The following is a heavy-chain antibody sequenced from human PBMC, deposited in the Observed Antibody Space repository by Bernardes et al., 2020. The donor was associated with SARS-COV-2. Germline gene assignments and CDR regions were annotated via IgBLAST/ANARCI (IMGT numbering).Heavy chain of an antibody. CDR3: ARHGLYGSGSYLFYFDY. V-gene: IGHV5-51*01. Sequence: GASLKISCKGSGYSFAPYWIGWVRPKPGEGPEWMGIIYPRDSDTRYNPSFQGQVTISVDTSVNTAYLQWSSLKASDSAMYYCARHGLYGSGSYLFYFDYWGQGTLITVSS. CDR1: GYSFAPYW. D-gene: IGHD3-10*01. CDR2: IYPRDSDT. J-gene: IGHJ4*02.